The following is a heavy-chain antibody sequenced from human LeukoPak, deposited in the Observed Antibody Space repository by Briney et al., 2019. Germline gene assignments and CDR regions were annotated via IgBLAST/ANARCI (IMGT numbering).Heavy chain of an antibody. CDR3: ARADVLLRYMDV. V-gene: IGHV1-2*02. Sequence: ASVKVSCKASGYTFTGYYMHWVRQAPGQGFEWMGWINPNSGGTNYAQKFQGRVTMTRDTSISTAYMELSRLRSDDTAVYYCARADVLLRYMDVWGKGTTVTVSS. CDR2: INPNSGGT. CDR1: GYTFTGYY. D-gene: IGHD3-10*01. J-gene: IGHJ6*03.